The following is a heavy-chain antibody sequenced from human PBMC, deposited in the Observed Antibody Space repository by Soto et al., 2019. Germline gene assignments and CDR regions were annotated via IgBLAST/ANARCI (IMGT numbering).Heavy chain of an antibody. J-gene: IGHJ6*02. CDR3: ARTSYSVSSGYYGMDV. CDR1: AGSISSSNW. Sequence: QVQLQESGPGLVKPSGTLSLTCAVSAGSISSSNWWTWVRQSPGKGLEWIGEIYHSGTTNYNPSLTSRVTVSVDKSNNPFSLKLTSVTAADTAVYYCARTSYSVSSGYYGMDVWGQGTTVTVSS. CDR2: IYHSGTT. D-gene: IGHD3-22*01. V-gene: IGHV4-4*02.